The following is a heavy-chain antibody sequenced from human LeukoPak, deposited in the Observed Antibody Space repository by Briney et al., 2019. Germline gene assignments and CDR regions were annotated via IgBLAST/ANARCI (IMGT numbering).Heavy chain of an antibody. CDR3: ARGSRITMIVVVHSAEYFQH. Sequence: GASVKVSCKASGYTFTSYYMHWVRQAPGQGLEWMGIINPSGGSTGYAQKFQGRVTMTRDTSTSTVYMELSSLRSEDTAVYYCARGSRITMIVVVHSAEYFQHWGQGTLVTVSS. V-gene: IGHV1-46*01. CDR1: GYTFTSYY. J-gene: IGHJ1*01. CDR2: INPSGGST. D-gene: IGHD3-22*01.